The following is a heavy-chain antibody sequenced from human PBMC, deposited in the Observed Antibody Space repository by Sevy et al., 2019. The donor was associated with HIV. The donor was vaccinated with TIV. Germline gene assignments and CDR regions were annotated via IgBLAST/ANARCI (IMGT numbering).Heavy chain of an antibody. V-gene: IGHV3-7*04. CDR2: IKQDESAK. D-gene: IGHD3-22*01. Sequence: GGSLRLSCAASGFSFSNYWMHWVRQAPGKGLERVANIKQDESAKYYVASVKGLFTNSRDNAKNSLYLQMNSLRPEDSAVYYGGRGNSGSFDYWGQGTLVTVSS. CDR3: GRGNSGSFDY. CDR1: GFSFSNYW. J-gene: IGHJ4*02.